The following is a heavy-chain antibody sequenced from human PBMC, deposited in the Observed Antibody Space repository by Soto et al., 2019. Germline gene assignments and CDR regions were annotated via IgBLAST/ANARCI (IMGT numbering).Heavy chain of an antibody. V-gene: IGHV1-69*01. D-gene: IGHD6-13*01. CDR2: IIPIFGTA. J-gene: IGHJ6*02. CDR3: ARDTGIAAAGTGYYGMDV. CDR1: GGTFSSYA. Sequence: QVQLVQSGAEVKKPGSSVKVSCKASGGTFSSYAISWVRQAPGQGLEWMGGIIPIFGTANYAQKFQGRVTITADESTSTAYMELSSLRSEDTAVYYWARDTGIAAAGTGYYGMDVWGQGTTVTVSS.